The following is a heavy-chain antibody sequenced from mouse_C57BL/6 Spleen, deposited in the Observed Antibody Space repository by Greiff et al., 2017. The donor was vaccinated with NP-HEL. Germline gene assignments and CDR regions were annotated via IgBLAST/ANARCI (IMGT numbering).Heavy chain of an antibody. CDR1: GYTFTSYW. CDR2: IYPGSGST. D-gene: IGHD1-1*01. Sequence: VQLQQPGAELVKPGASVKMSCKASGYTFTSYWITWVKQRPGQGLEWIGDIYPGSGSTNYNEKFKSKATLTVDTSSSTAYMQLSSLTSEDSAVYYCARPYGSSDYAMDYWGQGTSVTVSS. J-gene: IGHJ4*01. CDR3: ARPYGSSDYAMDY. V-gene: IGHV1-55*01.